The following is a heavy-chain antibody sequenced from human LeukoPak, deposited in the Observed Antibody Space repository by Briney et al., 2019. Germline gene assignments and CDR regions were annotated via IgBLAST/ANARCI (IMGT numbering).Heavy chain of an antibody. CDR1: GFTFGSYA. Sequence: SGGSLRLSCAASGFTFGSYAMIWVRQAPGKGLKWVSHISASGGSTYYADSVKGRFTISRVNSKNTLYLQMNSLRAEDTAVYFCAKDGKKYGSTWDFDYWGQGTLVTVSS. CDR3: AKDGKKYGSTWDFDY. J-gene: IGHJ4*02. CDR2: ISASGGST. V-gene: IGHV3-23*01. D-gene: IGHD6-13*01.